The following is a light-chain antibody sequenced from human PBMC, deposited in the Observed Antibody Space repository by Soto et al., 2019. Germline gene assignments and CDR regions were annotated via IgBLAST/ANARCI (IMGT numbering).Light chain of an antibody. V-gene: IGKV3-15*01. J-gene: IGKJ1*01. CDR3: QQYNNWGT. Sequence: EIVMTQSPATLSVSPGERATLSCRASQSVRSNLAWYQQKPGQAPRLLIYGASTRATGIPARFSGSGSGTESTLIISSLQSEYVAVYYCQQYNNWGTFGQGTKVEIK. CDR2: GAS. CDR1: QSVRSN.